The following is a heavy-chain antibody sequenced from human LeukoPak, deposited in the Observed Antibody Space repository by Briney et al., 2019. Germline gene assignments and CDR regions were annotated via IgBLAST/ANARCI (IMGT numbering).Heavy chain of an antibody. Sequence: GESLKISCKGSGYSFTSYWIGWVRQMPGKGLEWMGIIYPGDSDTRYSPSFQGQVTISADKSISTAYLQWSSLKASDTAMYYCARPNHDSSGYYYGPLAFDIWGQGTMVTVSS. J-gene: IGHJ3*02. CDR2: IYPGDSDT. CDR1: GYSFTSYW. CDR3: ARPNHDSSGYYYGPLAFDI. V-gene: IGHV5-51*01. D-gene: IGHD3-22*01.